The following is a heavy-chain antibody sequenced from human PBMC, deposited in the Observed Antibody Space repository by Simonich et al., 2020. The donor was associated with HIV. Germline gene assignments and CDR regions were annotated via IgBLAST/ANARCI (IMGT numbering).Heavy chain of an antibody. Sequence: QVHLVQSGAEVKKPGASVKLSCKASGYTFTTYSMHWVRQAPGQRLEWMGWINAGKGNTKNSQKFQGRVTITRDTSASTAYMELSSLTSEDTAVYYCARDSATRTDAGAFDIWGQGTMVTVSS. CDR1: GYTFTTYS. CDR2: INAGKGNT. D-gene: IGHD1-1*01. V-gene: IGHV1-3*01. CDR3: ARDSATRTDAGAFDI. J-gene: IGHJ3*02.